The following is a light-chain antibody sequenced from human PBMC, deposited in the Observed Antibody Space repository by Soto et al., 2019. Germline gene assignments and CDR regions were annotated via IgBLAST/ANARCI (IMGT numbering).Light chain of an antibody. J-gene: IGKJ1*01. CDR2: GAS. V-gene: IGKV1-5*01. Sequence: DIQMTQSPSTLTASVGDRVTITCRASQSISTWLAWYQQKPGKAPSLLIYGASSLKSGVPSRFSGSGSGTEFTLTIRSLHPDDFATYYCQQYRSYSFGQGTKVEI. CDR3: QQYRSYS. CDR1: QSISTW.